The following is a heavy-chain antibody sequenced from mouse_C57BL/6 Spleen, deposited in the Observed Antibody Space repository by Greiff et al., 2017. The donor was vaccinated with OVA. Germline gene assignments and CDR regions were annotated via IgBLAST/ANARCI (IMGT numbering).Heavy chain of an antibody. J-gene: IGHJ4*01. CDR1: GFTFSDYG. CDR2: ISSGSSTI. CDR3: ARTYYGYDDAMDY. Sequence: EVQLVESGGGLVKPGGSLKLSCAASGFTFSDYGMHWVRQAPEKGLEWVAYISSGSSTIYYADTVKGRFTISRDNAKNTLFLQMTSLRSEDTAMYYCARTYYGYDDAMDYWGQGTSVTVSS. D-gene: IGHD2-9*01. V-gene: IGHV5-17*01.